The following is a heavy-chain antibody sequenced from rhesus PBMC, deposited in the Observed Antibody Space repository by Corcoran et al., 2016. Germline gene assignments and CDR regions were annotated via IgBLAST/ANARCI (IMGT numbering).Heavy chain of an antibody. CDR2: IGGRSGRT. D-gene: IGHD6-37*01. CDR1: GGSFSSYW. J-gene: IGHJ4*01. V-gene: IGHV4-165*01. Sequence: QVQLQESGPGLVKPSETLSLTCAVSGGSFSSYWWSWIRQPPGKGLEWMGYIGGRSGRTNYKPALKGRVTITKETTKKQFARKLSSVTAADTAVYYCARGLAGRGYYFDYWGQGVLVTVSS. CDR3: ARGLAGRGYYFDY.